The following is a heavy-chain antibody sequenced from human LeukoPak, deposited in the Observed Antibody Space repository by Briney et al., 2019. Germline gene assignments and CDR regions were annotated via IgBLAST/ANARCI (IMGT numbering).Heavy chain of an antibody. CDR1: GFTFTSYS. CDR2: ISNRGDYI. J-gene: IGHJ4*02. D-gene: IGHD1-26*01. V-gene: IGHV3-21*01. CDR3: ARVWELLDY. Sequence: GGSLRLSCSASGFTFTSYSMNWVRQAPGKGLEWVSSISNRGDYIYYADSVKGRFTISRDNAKNSLYLQMNSLRAEDTAVYYCARVWELLDYWGQGTLVTVSS.